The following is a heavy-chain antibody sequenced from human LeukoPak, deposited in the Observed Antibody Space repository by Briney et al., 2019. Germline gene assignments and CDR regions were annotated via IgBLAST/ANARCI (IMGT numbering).Heavy chain of an antibody. CDR1: GFAVNGNY. J-gene: IGHJ4*02. CDR2: IYAGGSK. CDR3: AKVAGEYSAYALPDY. D-gene: IGHD5-12*01. V-gene: IGHV3-66*01. Sequence: GRSLRLSCAASGFAVNGNYVGGVRQVPRKGLGWVSIIYAGGSKYYADSVKGRFTISRDYSKNTLHLQMNSLRAEDTAVYYCAKVAGEYSAYALPDYWGQGTLVTVSS.